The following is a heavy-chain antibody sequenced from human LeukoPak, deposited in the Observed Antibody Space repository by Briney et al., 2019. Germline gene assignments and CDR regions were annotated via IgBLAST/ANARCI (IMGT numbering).Heavy chain of an antibody. D-gene: IGHD4-17*01. CDR1: GYTFTSYG. Sequence: ASEKVSCKASGYTFTSYGISWVRQAPGQGLEWMGWISAYNGNTNYAQKLQGRVTMTTDTSTSTAYMELRSLRSDDTAVYYCARGADYGDYSSPAEYFQHWGQGTLVTVSS. CDR3: ARGADYGDYSSPAEYFQH. V-gene: IGHV1-18*01. CDR2: ISAYNGNT. J-gene: IGHJ1*01.